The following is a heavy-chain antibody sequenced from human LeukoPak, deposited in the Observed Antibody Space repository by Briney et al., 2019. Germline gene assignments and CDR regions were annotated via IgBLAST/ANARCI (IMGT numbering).Heavy chain of an antibody. Sequence: GGSLRVSCAASGFTFSNYWMTWVRQAPGKGLQWVANIKQDGSEKYYVDSVQGRFTISRDNAKNSLYLQMNSLRGEDTAVCYCARDPLRGGDLDYWGQGTLVTVSS. CDR1: GFTFSNYW. J-gene: IGHJ4*02. V-gene: IGHV3-7*04. CDR3: ARDPLRGGDLDY. D-gene: IGHD2-21*02. CDR2: IKQDGSEK.